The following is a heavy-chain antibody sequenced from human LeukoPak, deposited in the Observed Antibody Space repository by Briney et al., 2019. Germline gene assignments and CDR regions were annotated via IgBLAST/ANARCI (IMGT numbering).Heavy chain of an antibody. V-gene: IGHV4-59*12. CDR2: IYYSGST. Sequence: LETLSLTCTVSGGSISSYYWSWIRQPPGKGLEWIGYIYYSGSTNYNPSLKSRVTISVDTSKNQFSLKLSSVTAADTAVYYCAGVYSSGWYLGWFDPWGQGTLVTVSS. CDR1: GGSISSYY. CDR3: AGVYSSGWYLGWFDP. J-gene: IGHJ5*02. D-gene: IGHD6-19*01.